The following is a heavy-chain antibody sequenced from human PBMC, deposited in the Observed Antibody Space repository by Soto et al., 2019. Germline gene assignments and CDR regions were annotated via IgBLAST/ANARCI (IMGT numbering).Heavy chain of an antibody. CDR1: GFTFSSYG. J-gene: IGHJ4*02. CDR3: AKEMVAYYDFWSGYSGFGY. V-gene: IGHV3-30*18. CDR2: ISYDGSNK. Sequence: QVQLVESGGGVVQPGRSLRLSCAASGFTFSSYGMHWVRQAPGKGLEWGAVISYDGSNKYYADSVKGRFTISRDNSKNTLYLQMNSLRAEDTAVYYCAKEMVAYYDFWSGYSGFGYWGQGTLVTVSS. D-gene: IGHD3-3*01.